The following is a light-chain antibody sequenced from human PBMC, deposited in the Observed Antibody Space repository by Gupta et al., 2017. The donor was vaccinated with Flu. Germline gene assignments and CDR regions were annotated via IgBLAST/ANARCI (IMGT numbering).Light chain of an antibody. Sequence: VERVTLSCRAIQSVSSYVAWYQQKPGQAPRLLIYGASTRATGIPVRFSGGGSGSEFTLTISSLQSEDFAVYYCQQYDHWPQTFGQGTKVEIK. CDR1: QSVSSY. CDR3: QQYDHWPQT. CDR2: GAS. V-gene: IGKV3-15*01. J-gene: IGKJ1*01.